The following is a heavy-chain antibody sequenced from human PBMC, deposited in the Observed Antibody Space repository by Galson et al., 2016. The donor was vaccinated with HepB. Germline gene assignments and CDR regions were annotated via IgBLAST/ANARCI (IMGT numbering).Heavy chain of an antibody. CDR2: ISSSSSYI. V-gene: IGHV3-21*01. CDR1: GFTS. D-gene: IGHD3-10*01. CDR3: ARDILWFGELTRVYYFDY. Sequence: SLRLSCAASGFTSWVRQAPGKGLEWVSSISSSSSYIHYADSVKGRFTISRDNAKNSLYQQMNSLRAEDTAVYYCARDILWFGELTRVYYFDYWGQGTLVTVSS. J-gene: IGHJ4*02.